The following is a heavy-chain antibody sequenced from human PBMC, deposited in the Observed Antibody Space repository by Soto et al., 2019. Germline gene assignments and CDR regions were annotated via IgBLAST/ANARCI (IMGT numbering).Heavy chain of an antibody. Sequence: QVQLGQSGAEVKKPGSSVKVSCKASGGTFNTFAISWVRQAPGQGLEWMGGIIPIFGPANYAEKFQGRVTITADKSTSTAYLELTSLTSEDTAVYYCARAAKRYFDYWGQGTLVTVSS. J-gene: IGHJ4*02. V-gene: IGHV1-69*06. CDR3: ARAAKRYFDY. CDR2: IIPIFGPA. CDR1: GGTFNTFA.